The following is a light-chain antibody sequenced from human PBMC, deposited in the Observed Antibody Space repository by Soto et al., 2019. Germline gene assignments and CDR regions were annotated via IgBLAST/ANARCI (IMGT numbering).Light chain of an antibody. V-gene: IGLV2-23*02. CDR3: CSYAGSNVV. Sequence: QSVLTQPASVSGSPGQSITISCTGTSSDVGSYNLVSWYQQHPGKAPKLVIYEVSKRPSGVSNRFSGSKSGNTASLTISGLQAEDEADYYCCSYAGSNVVFGGGTKLTVL. CDR1: SSDVGSYNL. J-gene: IGLJ2*01. CDR2: EVS.